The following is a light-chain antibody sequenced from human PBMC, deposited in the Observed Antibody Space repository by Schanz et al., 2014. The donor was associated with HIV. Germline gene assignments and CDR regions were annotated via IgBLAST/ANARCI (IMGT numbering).Light chain of an antibody. CDR3: AGWDDSLNVWV. J-gene: IGLJ3*02. CDR2: ANS. V-gene: IGLV1-40*01. Sequence: QSVLTQPPSVSGAPGQRVTISCTGSSSNIGAGYDVHWYQQLPGTAPKHLIFANSDRPSGVPDRFSGSKSGTSASLAISGLQSEDEADYYCAGWDDSLNVWVFGGGTKLTVL. CDR1: SSNIGAGYD.